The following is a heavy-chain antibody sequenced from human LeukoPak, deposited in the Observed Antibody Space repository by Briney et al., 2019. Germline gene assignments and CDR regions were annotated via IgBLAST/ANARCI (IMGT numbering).Heavy chain of an antibody. CDR2: INPNSGGT. Sequence: ASVKVSCKASGYTFTGYYMHWVRQAPGQGLEWMGWINPNSGGTNYAQKFQGRVTMTRDTSISTAYMELSRLRSDDTAVYYCARDPPTRIVGAKYFDYWGRGTLVTVSS. D-gene: IGHD1-26*01. CDR1: GYTFTGYY. CDR3: ARDPPTRIVGAKYFDY. V-gene: IGHV1-2*02. J-gene: IGHJ4*02.